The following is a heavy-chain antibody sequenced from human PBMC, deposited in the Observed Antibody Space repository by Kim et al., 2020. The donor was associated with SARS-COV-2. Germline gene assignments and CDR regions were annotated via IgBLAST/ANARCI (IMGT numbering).Heavy chain of an antibody. CDR2: IKSKTDGGTT. J-gene: IGHJ6*03. CDR3: TTDRGSQNYDFWSGYSRFGEFHRGYYYYYMDV. CDR1: GFPFSNAW. V-gene: IGHV3-15*01. D-gene: IGHD3-3*01. Sequence: GGSLRLSCAASGFPFSNAWMSWVRQAPGKGLEWVGRIKSKTDGGTTDYAAPVKGRFTISRDDSKNTLYLQMNSLKTEDKAVYYCTTDRGSQNYDFWSGYSRFGEFHRGYYYYYMDVWGKGTTVTVSS.